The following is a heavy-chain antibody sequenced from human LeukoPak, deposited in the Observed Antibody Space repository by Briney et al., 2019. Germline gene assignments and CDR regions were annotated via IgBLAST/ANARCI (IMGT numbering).Heavy chain of an antibody. D-gene: IGHD6-13*01. Sequence: PGGSLRLSCAASGFTFSSYWMHWVRQAPGKGLVWVSRINTDGSSTSYADSVKGRFTISRDNAKNTLYLQMNSLRAEDMAVYYCGIAAAGTEFDYWGQGTLVTVSS. V-gene: IGHV3-74*01. CDR3: GIAAAGTEFDY. CDR2: INTDGSST. J-gene: IGHJ4*02. CDR1: GFTFSSYW.